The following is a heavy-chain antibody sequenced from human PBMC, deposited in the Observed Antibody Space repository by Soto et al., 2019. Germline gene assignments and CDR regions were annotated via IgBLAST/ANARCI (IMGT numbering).Heavy chain of an antibody. CDR1: RFTFSNHG. Sequence: PVGSLRLSCAASRFTFSNHGMHWGRQAPGKGLEWVAVIWYDGSDEYYADSVKGRFTISRDNSKNTLYLQMNNLRPDDTAVYYCARDVAARRLDSWGQGTPVTVSS. D-gene: IGHD6-6*01. V-gene: IGHV3-33*01. J-gene: IGHJ4*02. CDR3: ARDVAARRLDS. CDR2: IWYDGSDE.